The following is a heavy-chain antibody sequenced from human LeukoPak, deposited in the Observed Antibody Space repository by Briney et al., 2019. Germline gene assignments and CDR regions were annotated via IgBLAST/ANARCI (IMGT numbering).Heavy chain of an antibody. CDR2: IYTSGST. CDR3: ARCATFGGVINYFDY. Sequence: PSQTLSLTCTVSGGSLSSGSYYWSWIRQPAGKGLEWIGRIYTSGSTNYNPSLKSRVTISVDTSKNQFSLKLSFVTAADTAVYYCARCATFGGVINYFDYWGQGTLVTVSS. D-gene: IGHD3-16*02. CDR1: GGSLSSGSYY. J-gene: IGHJ4*02. V-gene: IGHV4-61*02.